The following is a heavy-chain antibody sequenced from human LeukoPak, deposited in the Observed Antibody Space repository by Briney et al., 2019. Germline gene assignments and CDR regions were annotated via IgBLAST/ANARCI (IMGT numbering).Heavy chain of an antibody. CDR3: ARGRHYTGIYSD. J-gene: IGHJ4*02. CDR1: GGSISSFS. D-gene: IGHD1-26*01. V-gene: IGHV4-4*07. Sequence: SETLSLTCIVSGGSISSFSWSWIRQPPGKGLEWIGRIYTSGSTSYNPSLKSRVTMSVDTSKNQFSLKLSSVTAADTAVYYCARGRHYTGIYSDWGQGTLVTVSS. CDR2: IYTSGST.